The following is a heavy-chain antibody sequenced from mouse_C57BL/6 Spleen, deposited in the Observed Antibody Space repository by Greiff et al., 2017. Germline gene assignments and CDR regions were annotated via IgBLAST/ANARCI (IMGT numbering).Heavy chain of an antibody. CDR2: IRNKANNHAT. CDR1: GFTFSDAW. J-gene: IGHJ1*03. Sequence: EVQGVESGGGLVQPGGSMKLSCAASGFTFSDAWMDWVRQSPEKGLEWVAEIRNKANNHATYYAESVKGRFTISRDDSKSSVYLQMNSLRAEDTGIYYCTRSHPFFWYFDVWGTGTTVTVSS. V-gene: IGHV6-6*01. CDR3: TRSHPFFWYFDV.